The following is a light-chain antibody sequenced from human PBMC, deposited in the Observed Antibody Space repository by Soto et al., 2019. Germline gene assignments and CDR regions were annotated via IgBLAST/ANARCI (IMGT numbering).Light chain of an antibody. J-gene: IGKJ4*01. CDR3: QQYDIASG. CDR1: QSVSTN. V-gene: IGKV3-15*01. CDR2: GAS. Sequence: EIVMTQSPVTLSVSPGERATLSCRASQSVSTNLAWYQQKPGQAPRLLIYGASTRATGIPARFSGSGSGTEFTLTISSLQSEDFAVYYWQQYDIASGFGGGTRV.